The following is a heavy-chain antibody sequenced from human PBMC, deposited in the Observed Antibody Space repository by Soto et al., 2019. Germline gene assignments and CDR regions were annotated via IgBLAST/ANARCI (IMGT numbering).Heavy chain of an antibody. V-gene: IGHV1-18*01. J-gene: IGHJ3*02. CDR1: GYTFTSYG. Sequence: ASVKVSCKVSGYTFTSYGISWVRQAPGQGLEWMGWISAYNGNTNYAQKLQGRVTMTTDTSTSTAYMELRSLRSDDTAVYYCARDPYYYDSSGLDAFDIWGQGTMVTVSS. CDR3: ARDPYYYDSSGLDAFDI. CDR2: ISAYNGNT. D-gene: IGHD3-22*01.